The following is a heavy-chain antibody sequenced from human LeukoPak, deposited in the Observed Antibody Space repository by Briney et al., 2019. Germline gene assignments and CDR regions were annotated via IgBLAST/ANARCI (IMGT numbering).Heavy chain of an antibody. V-gene: IGHV3-66*01. J-gene: IGHJ5*02. CDR3: ERGPPFDP. CDR2: MYTGGGT. CDR1: TFTVSDTF. Sequence: GGSLRLSCVGLTFTVSDTFMSWVRQAPGKGLDWVSTMYTGGGTDYADSVKGRFTISRDSSKNTVYLQMNSLRDEDTAVYYCERGPPFDPWGQGTLVTVSS.